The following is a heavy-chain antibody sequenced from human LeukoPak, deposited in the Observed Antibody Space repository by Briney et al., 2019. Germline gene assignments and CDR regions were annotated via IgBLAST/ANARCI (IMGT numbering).Heavy chain of an antibody. Sequence: ASVKVSCKASEYTFTGYYMHWVRQAPGQGLEWMGWINPNSGGTNYAQKFQGRVTMTRDTSLTTAYMQLSRLTSDDTAVYYCAKDLEYGNYYYYYMDVWGKGTTVTVSS. CDR2: INPNSGGT. J-gene: IGHJ6*03. D-gene: IGHD1-1*01. V-gene: IGHV1-2*02. CDR1: EYTFTGYY. CDR3: AKDLEYGNYYYYYMDV.